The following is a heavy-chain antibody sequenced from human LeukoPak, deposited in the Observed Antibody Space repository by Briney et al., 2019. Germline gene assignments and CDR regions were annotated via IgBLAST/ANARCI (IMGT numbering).Heavy chain of an antibody. J-gene: IGHJ4*02. Sequence: GGSLRLSCVASGITFSNYAVSWVRQAPEKGLDWVSVISGSAHKIRYADSVKGRFTISRDNSENIVYLQMNNLRAEDTAVYYCAKGSYYDSSGSFYFDYWGQGTLVTVSS. CDR2: ISGSAHKI. V-gene: IGHV3-23*01. CDR1: GITFSNYA. CDR3: AKGSYYDSSGSFYFDY. D-gene: IGHD3-22*01.